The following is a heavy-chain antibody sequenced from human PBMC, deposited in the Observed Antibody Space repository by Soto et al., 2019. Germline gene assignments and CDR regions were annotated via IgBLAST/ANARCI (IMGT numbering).Heavy chain of an antibody. CDR1: GFTFSRYG. V-gene: IGHV3-30*18. CDR3: AKDQRSYNWNDVNWFDP. CDR2: ISYDGSNK. D-gene: IGHD1-1*01. Sequence: QPGGSLRLSCAASGFTFSRYGMHWVRQAPGKGLEWVAVISYDGSNKNYADSVKGRFTISRDNSKNTLYLQMNSLRAEDTAVYYCAKDQRSYNWNDVNWFDPWGQGTLVTVSS. J-gene: IGHJ5*02.